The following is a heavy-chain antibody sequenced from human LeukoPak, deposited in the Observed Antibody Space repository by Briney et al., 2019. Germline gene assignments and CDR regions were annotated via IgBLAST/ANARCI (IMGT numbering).Heavy chain of an antibody. CDR1: GFTFSSYG. V-gene: IGHV3-33*06. Sequence: PGGSLRLSCAASGFTFSSYGMHWVRQAPGKGLEWVAVIWYDGSNKYYADSVKGRFTISRDNSKNTLYLQMNSLRAEDTAVYYCAKDISGSYAENAFDIWGQGTMVTVSS. CDR3: AKDISGSYAENAFDI. D-gene: IGHD1-26*01. CDR2: IWYDGSNK. J-gene: IGHJ3*02.